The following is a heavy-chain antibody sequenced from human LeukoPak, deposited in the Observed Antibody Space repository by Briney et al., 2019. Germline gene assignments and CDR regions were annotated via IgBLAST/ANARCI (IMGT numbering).Heavy chain of an antibody. D-gene: IGHD5-18*01. Sequence: SETLSLTCTVSGGSISSSSYYWGWIRQPPGKGLEWIGSIYYSGSTYYNPSLKSRVTISVDTSKNQFSLKLSSVTAADTAMYYCVREVHSYGEGWFDPWGQGTLVTVSS. V-gene: IGHV4-39*07. CDR1: GGSISSSSYY. CDR2: IYYSGST. J-gene: IGHJ5*02. CDR3: VREVHSYGEGWFDP.